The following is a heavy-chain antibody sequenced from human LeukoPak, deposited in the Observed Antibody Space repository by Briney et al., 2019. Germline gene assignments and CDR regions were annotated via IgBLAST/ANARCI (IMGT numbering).Heavy chain of an antibody. CDR2: INHSGST. D-gene: IGHD4-17*01. CDR1: GGSFSGYY. Sequence: PSETLSLTCAVYGGSFSGYYWTWIRQPPGKGLEWIGEINHSGSTNYNPSLKSRVTISVDTSKNQFSLKLSSVTPADTAVYYWSRGTVHSGMDVWGKGTTVTVSS. J-gene: IGHJ6*04. CDR3: SRGTVHSGMDV. V-gene: IGHV4-34*01.